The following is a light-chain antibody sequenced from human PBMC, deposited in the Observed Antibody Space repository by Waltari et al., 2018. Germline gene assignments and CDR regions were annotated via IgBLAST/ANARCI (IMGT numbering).Light chain of an antibody. CDR1: SSNIGSHT. CDR3: ATWDDSRSAWV. CDR2: TDI. Sequence: QSVVTQPPSASGTPGQGVTISCSGSSSNIGSHTVSWYQEVPGTAPKLLIYTDIQRPAWVPERFSGSKSGTSASLAISGLQSDDEADYYCATWDDSRSAWVFGGGTKLTVL. J-gene: IGLJ3*02. V-gene: IGLV1-44*01.